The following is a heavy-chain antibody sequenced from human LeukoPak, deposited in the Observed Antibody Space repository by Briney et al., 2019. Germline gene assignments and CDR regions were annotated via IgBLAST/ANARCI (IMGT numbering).Heavy chain of an antibody. J-gene: IGHJ4*02. Sequence: GGSLRLSCAASGFTINKYGIHWVRQAPGKGLEWVALISHDGENKFYADSVRGRFTISRDNSRNTVYLQMGSLRAEDTSLYYCATITGSPDYWGQGSLVTVSS. CDR2: ISHDGENK. CDR3: ATITGSPDY. V-gene: IGHV3-30*02. D-gene: IGHD1-20*01. CDR1: GFTINKYG.